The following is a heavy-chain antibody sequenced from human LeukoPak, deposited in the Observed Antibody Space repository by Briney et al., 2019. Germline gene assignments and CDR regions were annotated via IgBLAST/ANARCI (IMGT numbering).Heavy chain of an antibody. D-gene: IGHD3-10*01. J-gene: IGHJ4*02. CDR1: GGSISSYY. V-gene: IGHV4-59*08. CDR2: IYYSGST. Sequence: SETLSLNCTVSGGSISSYYWSWIRQPPGKGLEWIGYIYYSGSTNYNPSLKSRVTISVDTSKNQFSLKLSSVTAADTAVYYCARGFTLGYWGQGTLVTVSS. CDR3: ARGFTLGY.